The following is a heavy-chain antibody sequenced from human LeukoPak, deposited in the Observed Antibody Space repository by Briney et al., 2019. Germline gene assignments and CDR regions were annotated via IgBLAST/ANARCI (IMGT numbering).Heavy chain of an antibody. CDR2: LDTEGGAI. CDR3: ARDFLGAGTFDY. CDR1: GFALRTYW. J-gene: IGHJ4*02. V-gene: IGHV3-74*01. Sequence: PGGSLTLSCAASGFALRTYWMHRVRQAPGKGLEWVSRLDTEGGAIYYADSVKGRFTISRDNAKNTLYLQMNSLRAEDTAVYFCARDFLGAGTFDYWGQGTLVTVSS. D-gene: IGHD3-16*01.